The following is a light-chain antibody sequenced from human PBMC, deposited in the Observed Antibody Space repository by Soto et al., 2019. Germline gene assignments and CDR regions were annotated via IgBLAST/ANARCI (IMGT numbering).Light chain of an antibody. CDR3: QQYNTYSHT. CDR2: RAS. J-gene: IGKJ2*01. Sequence: DIQMTQSPSTLSASVGDRVTITCRASQSISNWLAWYQQKPGKAPKLLIYRASALESGVPSRFSGSGSGTECTLTISSLQPDDFATYYCQQYNTYSHTFGQGTKLEIK. V-gene: IGKV1-5*03. CDR1: QSISNW.